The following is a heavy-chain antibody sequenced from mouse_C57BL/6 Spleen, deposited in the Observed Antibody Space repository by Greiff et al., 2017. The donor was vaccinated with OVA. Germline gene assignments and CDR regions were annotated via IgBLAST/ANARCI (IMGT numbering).Heavy chain of an antibody. CDR2: ILPGSGST. Sequence: QVQLQQSGAELMKPGASVKLSCKATGYTFTGYWIEWVKQRPGHGLEWIGEILPGSGSTNYNEKFKGKATFTADTSSNTAYMQLSSLTTEDSAIYYCARSVYYYGSSLYYYAMDYWGQGTSVTVSS. D-gene: IGHD1-1*01. V-gene: IGHV1-9*01. CDR3: ARSVYYYGSSLYYYAMDY. J-gene: IGHJ4*01. CDR1: GYTFTGYW.